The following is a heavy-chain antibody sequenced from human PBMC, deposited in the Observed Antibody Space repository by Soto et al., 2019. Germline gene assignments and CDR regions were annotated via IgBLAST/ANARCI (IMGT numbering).Heavy chain of an antibody. CDR1: GYTFTTDY. V-gene: IGHV1-46*01. D-gene: IGHD2-8*01. CDR3: SRACCPNGLSYGPHYYYYMDV. J-gene: IGHJ6*03. Sequence: QVQLVQSGAEVKNPGASVKVSCKSSGYTFTTDYMHWVRQAPGQGLEWMGIINPTGSSTTYSQKCQGRLTIGRETSTSTVYMEVSSLRSEDTAVYYCSRACCPNGLSYGPHYYYYMDVWGQGTTVTVSS. CDR2: INPTGSST.